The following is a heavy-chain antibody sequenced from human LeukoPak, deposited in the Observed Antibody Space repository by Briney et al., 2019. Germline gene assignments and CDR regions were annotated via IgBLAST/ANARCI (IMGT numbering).Heavy chain of an antibody. CDR3: ASEGYCSGGSCHPDDAFDI. V-gene: IGHV3-48*03. CDR1: GCTFSSYE. D-gene: IGHD2-15*01. Sequence: GGSLRLSCAASGCTFSSYEMNWVRQAPGKGLEWVSYISGSGSNRYYADSVKGRFTISRDNAKNSLYLQMNSLRAEDTAVYYCASEGYCSGGSCHPDDAFDIWGQGTMVTVSS. J-gene: IGHJ3*02. CDR2: ISGSGSNR.